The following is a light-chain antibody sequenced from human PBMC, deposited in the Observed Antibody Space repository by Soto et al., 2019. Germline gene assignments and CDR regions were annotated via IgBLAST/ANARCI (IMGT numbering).Light chain of an antibody. J-gene: IGKJ5*01. Sequence: EIVMTQSPATLSVSPGERATLSCRASQSVSSNLAWYQQKPGQAPRLLIYGASPRVTGIPARFSGSGSGTEFTLPISSMQSEDFAVSYCQQYNNWPPITFGQGTRLEIK. CDR3: QQYNNWPPIT. CDR2: GAS. V-gene: IGKV3-15*01. CDR1: QSVSSN.